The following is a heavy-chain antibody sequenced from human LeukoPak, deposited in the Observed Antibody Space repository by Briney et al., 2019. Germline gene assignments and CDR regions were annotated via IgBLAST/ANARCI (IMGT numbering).Heavy chain of an antibody. Sequence: SETLSLTCTVSGGSINTYYWSWIRQPPGKGLEWIGYIYYSGSTNYDPSLKSRVTISIDTSKIQFSLKLTSVTAADTAVYYCARTAARRFDYWGQGTLVTVSS. D-gene: IGHD6-6*01. J-gene: IGHJ4*02. CDR2: IYYSGST. V-gene: IGHV4-59*01. CDR3: ARTAARRFDY. CDR1: GGSINTYY.